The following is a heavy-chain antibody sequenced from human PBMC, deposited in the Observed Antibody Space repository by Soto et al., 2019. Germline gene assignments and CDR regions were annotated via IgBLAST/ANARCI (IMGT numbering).Heavy chain of an antibody. Sequence: EVQLLESGGGLVQPGGSLRLACAASGFTFSNYAMTWVRQAPGKGLEWVSVITGSGGGTYFVDSVKGRFTISRDNSKKTVYLQMNSIRAVDTAVYYCTKRPVTAAGFDYWGQGTMLTVSS. V-gene: IGHV3-23*01. CDR3: TKRPVTAAGFDY. CDR2: ITGSGGGT. D-gene: IGHD6-13*01. CDR1: GFTFSNYA. J-gene: IGHJ4*02.